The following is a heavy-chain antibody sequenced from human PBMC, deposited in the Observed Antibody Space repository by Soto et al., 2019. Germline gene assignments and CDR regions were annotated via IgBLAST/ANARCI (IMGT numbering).Heavy chain of an antibody. V-gene: IGHV3-30-3*01. CDR1: GFTFSSYA. CDR3: ARGGGAVAEVDY. D-gene: IGHD6-19*01. Sequence: QVQLVESGGGVVQPGRSLRLSCAASGFTFSSYAMHWVRQAPGKGLEWVAVISYDGSNKYYADSVKGRFTISRDNSKNTLYLQMNSLRAEDTAVYYCARGGGAVAEVDYWGQGTLAIVS. J-gene: IGHJ4*02. CDR2: ISYDGSNK.